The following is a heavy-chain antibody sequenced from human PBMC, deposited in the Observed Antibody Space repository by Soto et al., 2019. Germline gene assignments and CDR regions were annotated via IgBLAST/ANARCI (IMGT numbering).Heavy chain of an antibody. CDR2: IIPIFGTA. CDR1: GGTFSSYA. J-gene: IGHJ5*02. D-gene: IGHD2-21*02. V-gene: IGHV1-69*06. CDR3: ARDCGGDCYYIHNWFDP. Sequence: SVKVSCKASGGTFSSYAISWVRQAPGQGLEWMGGIIPIFGTANYAQKFQGRVTITADKSTSTAYMELSSLRSEDTAVYYCARDCGGDCYYIHNWFDPWGQGTLVTVSS.